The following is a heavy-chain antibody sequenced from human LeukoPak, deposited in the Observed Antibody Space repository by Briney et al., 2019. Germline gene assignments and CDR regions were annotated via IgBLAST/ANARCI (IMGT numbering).Heavy chain of an antibody. CDR3: AREPTTVSPPG. J-gene: IGHJ4*02. Sequence: GGSLRLSCAASGFTFSNYCMSWVRQAPGKGLEWVSSISSSGAYIFYADSVKGRFTISRDNAKNSLYLQMNSLRAEDTAVYYCAREPTTVSPPGWGQGTLVTVSS. D-gene: IGHD4-11*01. V-gene: IGHV3-21*01. CDR2: ISSSGAYI. CDR1: GFTFSNYC.